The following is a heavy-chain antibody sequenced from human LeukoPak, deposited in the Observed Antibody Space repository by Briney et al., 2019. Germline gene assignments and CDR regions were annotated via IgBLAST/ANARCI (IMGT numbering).Heavy chain of an antibody. CDR2: LNNSGRT. J-gene: IGHJ4*02. CDR1: GGSFSGYY. CDR3: ARGRYDYDGSGYSL. Sequence: SETLSLTCAVYGGSFSGYYWSWIRQRPGQGMEWIGELNNSGRTNSNPSLNSRVTISIATSKNQFSLQLSSVTAADTAVYYCARGRYDYDGSGYSLWGEKTLVTVSS. V-gene: IGHV4-34*01. D-gene: IGHD3-22*01.